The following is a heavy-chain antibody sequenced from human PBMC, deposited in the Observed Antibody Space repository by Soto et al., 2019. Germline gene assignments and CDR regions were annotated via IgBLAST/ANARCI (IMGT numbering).Heavy chain of an antibody. Sequence: PGGSLRLSCAASGFTVSSNYMSWVRQAPGKGLEWVSVIYSGGSTYYADSVKGRFTISRDNSKNTLYLQMNSLRAEDTAVYYCARVANNMVYAKTDAYDIWGQGTMVTVSS. CDR1: GFTVSSNY. J-gene: IGHJ3*02. D-gene: IGHD2-8*01. V-gene: IGHV3-66*01. CDR2: IYSGGST. CDR3: ARVANNMVYAKTDAYDI.